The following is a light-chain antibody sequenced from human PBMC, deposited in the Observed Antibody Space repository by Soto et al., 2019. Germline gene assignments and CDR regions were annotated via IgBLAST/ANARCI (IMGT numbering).Light chain of an antibody. J-gene: IGLJ2*01. Sequence: QSVLTQSPSASASLGASVKLTCTLNSGHSSYAIAWHQQQPEKGPRHLMKVNSDGSHSKGDGIPDRFSGSSSGAERYLTISSLQSEDEADYYCQTWGTGIVVFGGGTQLTVL. CDR1: SGHSSYA. CDR3: QTWGTGIVV. V-gene: IGLV4-69*01. CDR2: VNSDGSH.